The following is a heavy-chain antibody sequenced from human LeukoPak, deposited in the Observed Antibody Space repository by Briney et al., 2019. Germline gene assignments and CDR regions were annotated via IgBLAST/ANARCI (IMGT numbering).Heavy chain of an antibody. Sequence: GASVKVSCKASGYTFTSYGISWVRQAPGQGLEWMGWISAYNGNTNYAQKLQGRVTMTTDTSTSTAYMELRSLRSDDTAVYYCARNGYSGYGLGYFDYWGQGTLVTVSS. CDR3: ARNGYSGYGLGYFDY. CDR2: ISAYNGNT. CDR1: GYTFTSYG. V-gene: IGHV1-18*01. D-gene: IGHD5-12*01. J-gene: IGHJ4*02.